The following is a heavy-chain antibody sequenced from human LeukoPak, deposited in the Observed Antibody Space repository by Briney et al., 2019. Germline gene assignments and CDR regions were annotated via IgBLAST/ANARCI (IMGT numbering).Heavy chain of an antibody. J-gene: IGHJ6*02. D-gene: IGHD6-25*01. V-gene: IGHV4-59*01. CDR1: GGSISSYY. CDR3: ARDFGPRAAAHRYYGMDV. CDR2: IYYSGST. Sequence: SETLSLTCTVSGGSISSYYWSWIRQPPGKGLKWIGYIYYSGSTNYNPSLKSRVTISVDTSKNQFSLILSSVTAAATAVYYCARDFGPRAAAHRYYGMDVWGQGTPVTVSS.